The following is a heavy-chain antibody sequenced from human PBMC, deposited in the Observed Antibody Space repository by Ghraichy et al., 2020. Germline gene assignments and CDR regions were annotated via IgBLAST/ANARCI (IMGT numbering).Heavy chain of an antibody. CDR2: VNHGGST. CDR1: AGSFSGYY. V-gene: IGHV4-34*01. CDR3: AGRRAAPKYWFFDL. Sequence: SETLSLTCAVYAGSFSGYYWSWIRQPPGKGLEWIGEVNHGGSTNYSPSLKSRVIISVDTSKNQFSLKLSSLTAADTAVYYCAGRRAAPKYWFFDLWGRGTLVPVSS. D-gene: IGHD6-6*01. J-gene: IGHJ2*01.